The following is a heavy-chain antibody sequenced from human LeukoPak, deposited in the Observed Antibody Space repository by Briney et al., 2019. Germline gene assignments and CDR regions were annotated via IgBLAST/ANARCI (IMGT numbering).Heavy chain of an antibody. J-gene: IGHJ4*02. V-gene: IGHV1-2*02. CDR2: INPNSGGT. Sequence: GASVKVSCKASGYTFTGYYMHWVRQAPGQGLERMGWINPNSGGTNYAQKFQGRVTMTRDTSISTAYMELSRLRSDDTAVYYCARDAGKYSSSSGDYWGQGTLVTVSS. D-gene: IGHD6-6*01. CDR1: GYTFTGYY. CDR3: ARDAGKYSSSSGDY.